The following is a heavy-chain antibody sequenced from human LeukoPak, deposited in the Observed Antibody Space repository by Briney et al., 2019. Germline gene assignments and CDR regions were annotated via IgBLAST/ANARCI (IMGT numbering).Heavy chain of an antibody. Sequence: TGGSLRLSCAASGFTFRSYEMNWVRQAPGKGLEWVSYISSSGGSISYADSVKGRFTISRDNAKNSLYLQMNSLRAEDTAVYYCARVGEHCSGGSCYGYWGQGTLVTVSS. CDR1: GFTFRSYE. D-gene: IGHD2-15*01. CDR2: ISSSGGSI. V-gene: IGHV3-48*03. CDR3: ARVGEHCSGGSCYGY. J-gene: IGHJ4*02.